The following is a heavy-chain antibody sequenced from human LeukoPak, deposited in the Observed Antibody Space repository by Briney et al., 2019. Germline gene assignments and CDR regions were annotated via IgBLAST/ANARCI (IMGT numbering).Heavy chain of an antibody. J-gene: IGHJ5*02. CDR1: GGSISTYY. Sequence: SETLSLTCTVSGGSISTYYWSWIRQPPGKGLEWIGYIHYSGSTNHNPSLKSRVTISVDTSNNQFSLNLSSVTAADTAVYHCARSVGIWFGDSSGGGCYSTWFDPWGQGTLVTVSS. CDR2: IHYSGST. D-gene: IGHD2-15*01. CDR3: ARSVGIWFGDSSGGGCYSTWFDP. V-gene: IGHV4-59*01.